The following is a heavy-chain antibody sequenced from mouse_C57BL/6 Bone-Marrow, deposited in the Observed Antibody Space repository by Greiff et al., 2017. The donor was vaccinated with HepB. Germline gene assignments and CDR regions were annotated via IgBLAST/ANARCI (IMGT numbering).Heavy chain of an antibody. CDR2: IHPSDSDN. V-gene: IGHV1-74*01. D-gene: IGHD2-5*01. CDR3: AIEEAPYYSNYDAMDY. CDR1: GYTFTSYW. J-gene: IGHJ4*01. Sequence: VQLQQPGAELVKPGASVKVSCKASGYTFTSYWMHWVKQRPGQGLEWIGRIHPSDSDNNYNQKFKSKATLTVDKSSSTAYMQLSSLTSEDSAVYYCAIEEAPYYSNYDAMDYWGQGTSVTVSS.